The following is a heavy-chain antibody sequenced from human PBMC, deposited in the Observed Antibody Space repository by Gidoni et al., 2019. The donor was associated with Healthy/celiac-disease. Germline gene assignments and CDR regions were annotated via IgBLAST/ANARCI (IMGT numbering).Heavy chain of an antibody. J-gene: IGHJ6*03. D-gene: IGHD6-6*01. CDR3: ARDKGPQQLVDYYYYYMDV. CDR2: ISYDGSNK. Sequence: QVQLVESGGGVVQPGRSLRLSCAASGFTFRSYAMHWVRQAPGKGLGGVAVISYDGSNKYYADSVKGRFTISRDNSKNTLYLQMNSLRAEDTAVYYCARDKGPQQLVDYYYYYMDVWGKGTTVTVSS. V-gene: IGHV3-30-3*01. CDR1: GFTFRSYA.